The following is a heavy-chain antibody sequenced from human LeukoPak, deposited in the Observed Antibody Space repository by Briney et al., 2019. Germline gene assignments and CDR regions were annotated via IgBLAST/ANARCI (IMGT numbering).Heavy chain of an antibody. Sequence: SGPTLVKPTQPLTLTRTFLGFSLSTAGVGVGWIRQPPGIDLERLALLFWDDAKRHSPTLMRRLTITKDTSKNQVVLTMTNMDRVDTATYYCAHSLYDIPDAFDIWGQGTMVTVSS. CDR2: LFWDDAK. V-gene: IGHV2-5*02. D-gene: IGHD3-9*01. CDR1: GFSLSTAGVG. CDR3: AHSLYDIPDAFDI. J-gene: IGHJ3*02.